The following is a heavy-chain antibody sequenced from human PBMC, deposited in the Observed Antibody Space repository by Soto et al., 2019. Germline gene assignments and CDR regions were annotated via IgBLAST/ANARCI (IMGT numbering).Heavy chain of an antibody. J-gene: IGHJ3*02. CDR3: ARRRVFSSWPNSFDI. Sequence: VASVKVSCKTSGYTFTNYYMHWVRQAPGQGLDWMSLINPSDGIASYAQNFQGRLTMTRDTSTSTVYMELSRLRSDDTAIYYCARRRVFSSWPNSFDIWGQGTTVTF. V-gene: IGHV1-46*01. CDR2: INPSDGIA. D-gene: IGHD6-13*01. CDR1: GYTFTNYY.